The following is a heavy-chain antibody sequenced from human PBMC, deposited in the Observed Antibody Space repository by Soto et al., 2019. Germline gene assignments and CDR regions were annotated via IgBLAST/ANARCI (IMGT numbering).Heavy chain of an antibody. D-gene: IGHD4-17*01. Sequence: PSETLSLTCTVSGGSISSYYWSWIRQPPGKGLEWIGYIYYSGSTNYNPSLKSRVTISVDTSKNQFSLKLSSVTAADTAVYYCARGDYGDYVGRVYYYKDVWGKGTTVTVSS. CDR3: ARGDYGDYVGRVYYYKDV. V-gene: IGHV4-59*01. CDR2: IYYSGST. J-gene: IGHJ6*03. CDR1: GGSISSYY.